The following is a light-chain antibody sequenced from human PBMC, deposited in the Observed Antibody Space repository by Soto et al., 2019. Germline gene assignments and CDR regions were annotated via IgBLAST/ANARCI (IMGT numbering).Light chain of an antibody. V-gene: IGKV4-1*01. CDR3: QQYESTPLT. CDR2: WAS. Sequence: DIVMTQSPDSLAVSLGERATINCKSSQSVLYSSNNKNYLAWYQQRPGQPPKLLIYWASTRESGVSDRFSGRGSGTDFTLTITSLQAEDVAVYYCQQYESTPLTFGQGTKLEIK. CDR1: QSVLYSSNNKNY. J-gene: IGKJ2*01.